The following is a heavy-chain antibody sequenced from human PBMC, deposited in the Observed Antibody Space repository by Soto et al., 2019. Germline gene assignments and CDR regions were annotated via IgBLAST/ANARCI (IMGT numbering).Heavy chain of an antibody. J-gene: IGHJ3*02. V-gene: IGHV4-59*01. CDR3: ARDLRIDAFDI. CDR1: GGSISSYY. CDR2: IYYSGSN. Sequence: QVQLQESGPGLVKPSETLSLTCTVSGGSISSYYWSWIRQPPGKGLEWIGYIYYSGSNNYNPSLKSRVTISVDTSKNQFSLKLSSVTAADTAVYYCARDLRIDAFDIWGQGTMVTVSS.